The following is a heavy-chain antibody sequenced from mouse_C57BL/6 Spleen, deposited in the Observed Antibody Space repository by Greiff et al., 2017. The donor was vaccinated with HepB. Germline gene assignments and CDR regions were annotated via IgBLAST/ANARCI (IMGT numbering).Heavy chain of an antibody. J-gene: IGHJ4*01. D-gene: IGHD2-4*01. Sequence: QVQLQQSGPELVKPGASVKISCKASGYAFSSSWMNWVKQRPGKGLEWIGRIYPGDGDTNYNGKFKGKATLTADKSSSTAYMQLSSLTSEDSAVYFCEREGVYYDYDGDYYAMDYWGQGTSVTVSS. CDR1: GYAFSSSW. CDR2: IYPGDGDT. V-gene: IGHV1-82*01. CDR3: EREGVYYDYDGDYYAMDY.